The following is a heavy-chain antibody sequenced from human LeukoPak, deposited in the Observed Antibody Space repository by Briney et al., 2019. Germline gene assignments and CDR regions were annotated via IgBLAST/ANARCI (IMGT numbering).Heavy chain of an antibody. V-gene: IGHV3-21*01. J-gene: IGHJ4*02. CDR1: GFTFSTYS. D-gene: IGHD4-17*01. CDR2: ISSSSSYI. CDR3: ARDKTTVPSDY. Sequence: PGGSLRLSCAASGFTFSTYSMNWVRQAPGKGLEWVSSISSSSSYIYYVDSVKGRFTISRDNAKNSLYLQMSSLRAEDTAVYYCARDKTTVPSDYWGQGTLVTVSS.